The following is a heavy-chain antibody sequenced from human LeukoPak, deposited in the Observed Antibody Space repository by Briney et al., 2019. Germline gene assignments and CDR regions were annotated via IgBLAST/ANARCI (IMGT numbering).Heavy chain of an antibody. J-gene: IGHJ1*01. CDR1: GFSLSTSGVG. CDR3: AHLRVDYDFWSGYYKAEYFQH. Sequence: SGPTLVNPTQTLTLTCTFSGFSLSTSGVGVGWIRQPPGKALEWLALIYWDDDKRYSPSLKSRLTITKDTSKNQVVLTMTNMDPVDTATYYCAHLRVDYDFWSGYYKAEYFQHWGQGTLVTVSS. V-gene: IGHV2-5*02. D-gene: IGHD3-3*01. CDR2: IYWDDDK.